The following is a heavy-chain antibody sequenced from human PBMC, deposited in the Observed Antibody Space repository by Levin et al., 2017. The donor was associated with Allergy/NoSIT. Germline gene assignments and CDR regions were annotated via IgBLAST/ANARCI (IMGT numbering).Heavy chain of an antibody. CDR3: ARVDTALQLVPGLGA. CDR1: GFTFSSYS. Sequence: GESLKISCAASGFTFSSYSMNWVRQAPGKGLEWVSSISSSSSYIYYADSVKGRFTISRDNAKNSLYLQMNSLRAEDTAVYYCARVDTALQLVPGLGAWGTGTTVTVSS. D-gene: IGHD6-6*01. J-gene: IGHJ6*04. V-gene: IGHV3-21*01. CDR2: ISSSSSYI.